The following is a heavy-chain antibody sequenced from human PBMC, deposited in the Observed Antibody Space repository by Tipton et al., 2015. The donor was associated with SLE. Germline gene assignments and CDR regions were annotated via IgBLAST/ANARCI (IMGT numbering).Heavy chain of an antibody. D-gene: IGHD5-18*01. CDR1: GGSFSGYY. V-gene: IGHV4-34*01. CDR3: ARGKAVRGYSYGLGGYYYYMDV. CDR2: INHSGST. J-gene: IGHJ6*03. Sequence: TLSLTCAVYGGSFSGYYWSWIRQPPGKGLEWIGEINHSGSTNYNPSLKSRVTISVDTSKNQFSLKLSSVTAADTAVYYCARGKAVRGYSYGLGGYYYYMDVWGKGTPVTVSS.